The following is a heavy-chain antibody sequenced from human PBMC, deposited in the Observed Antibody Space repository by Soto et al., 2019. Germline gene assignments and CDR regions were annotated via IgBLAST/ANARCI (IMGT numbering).Heavy chain of an antibody. Sequence: QVQLQESGPGLVKPSQTLSITCTVSGGSISSGDYYWSWIRQPPGKGLEWIGYIYYSGSTYYNPSLKGRVTISVDTSKNQFSLKLSSVTAADTAVYYCARVGGFGATTIDYWGQGTLVTVSS. J-gene: IGHJ4*02. D-gene: IGHD3-10*01. CDR3: ARVGGFGATTIDY. V-gene: IGHV4-30-4*01. CDR2: IYYSGST. CDR1: GGSISSGDYY.